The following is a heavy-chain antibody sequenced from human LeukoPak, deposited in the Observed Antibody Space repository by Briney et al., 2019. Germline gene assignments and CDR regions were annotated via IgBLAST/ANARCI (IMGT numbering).Heavy chain of an antibody. Sequence: PGGSLRLSCAASGFTFSSYAMHWVRQAPGKGLEWVAVISYDGSNKYYADSVKGRFTISRDNSKNTLYLQMNSLRAEDTAVYYCARDSRRYYYDSSGYYYRFNWFDPWGQGTLVTVSS. J-gene: IGHJ5*02. D-gene: IGHD3-22*01. CDR3: ARDSRRYYYDSSGYYYRFNWFDP. CDR2: ISYDGSNK. CDR1: GFTFSSYA. V-gene: IGHV3-30-3*01.